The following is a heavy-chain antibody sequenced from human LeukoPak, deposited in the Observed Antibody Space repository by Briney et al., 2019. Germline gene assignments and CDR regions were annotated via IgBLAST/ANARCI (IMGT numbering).Heavy chain of an antibody. J-gene: IGHJ3*02. CDR1: GYTFTGYY. CDR3: ARVSYSGYDFACDI. CDR2: INPNSGGT. Sequence: ASVKVSCKASGYTFTGYYMHWVRQAPGQGLEWMGWINPNSGGTNYAQKFQGRVTMTRDTSISTAYMELSRLRSDDTAVYYCARVSYSGYDFACDIWGQGTMVTVSS. D-gene: IGHD5-12*01. V-gene: IGHV1-2*02.